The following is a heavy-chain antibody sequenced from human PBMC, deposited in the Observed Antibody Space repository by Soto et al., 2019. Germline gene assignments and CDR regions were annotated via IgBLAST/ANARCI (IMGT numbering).Heavy chain of an antibody. CDR2: INHSGST. CDR1: CGSFSGYY. D-gene: IGHD2-15*01. V-gene: IGHV4-34*01. Sequence: SETLSLTCAVYCGSFSGYYWSWIRQPPGKGLEWIGEINHSGSTNYNPSLKSRVTISVDTSKNQFSLKLSSVTAADTAVYYCARAAWGYCSGGSCYSRRRYFDYWGQGTLVTVSS. CDR3: ARAAWGYCSGGSCYSRRRYFDY. J-gene: IGHJ4*02.